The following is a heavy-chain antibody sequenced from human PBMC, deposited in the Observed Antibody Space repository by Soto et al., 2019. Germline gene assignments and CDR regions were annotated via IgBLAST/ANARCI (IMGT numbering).Heavy chain of an antibody. V-gene: IGHV3-21*01. J-gene: IGHJ4*02. CDR2: ISSSSSYI. CDR1: GFTFSSYS. CDR3: ARAEGCSGGSCWHGATVTTPYY. Sequence: GGSLRLSCAASGFTFSSYSMDWVRQAPGKGLEWVSSISSSSSYIYYADSVKGRFTISRDNAKNSLYLQMNSLRAEDTAVYYFARAEGCSGGSCWHGATVTTPYYWGQGTLVTSPQ. D-gene: IGHD2-15*01.